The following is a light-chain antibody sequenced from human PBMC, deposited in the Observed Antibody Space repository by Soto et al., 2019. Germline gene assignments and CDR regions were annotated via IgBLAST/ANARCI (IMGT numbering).Light chain of an antibody. J-gene: IGLJ2*01. CDR1: SSDVGGYNF. CDR3: TSYAGSNIPVV. Sequence: SVLTQPPSASGSPGQSVSISCTGTSSDVGGYNFVSWYQQHPGKAPKLMIYEVTKRPSGVPDRFSGSKSGNTASLTVSGLQAEDEADYYCTSYAGSNIPVVFGGGTKLTVL. V-gene: IGLV2-8*01. CDR2: EVT.